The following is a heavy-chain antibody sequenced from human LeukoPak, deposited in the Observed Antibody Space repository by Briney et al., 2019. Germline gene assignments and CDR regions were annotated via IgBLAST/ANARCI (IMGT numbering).Heavy chain of an antibody. Sequence: RASVKVSCKASGGTFSSYAISWVRQAPGQGLEWMGRIIPILGIANYAQKFQGRVTITADKSTSTAYMELSGLRFDDTAVYFCARGPRNDPWGQGTLVTVSS. V-gene: IGHV1-69*04. CDR3: ARGPRNDP. CDR1: GGTFSSYA. CDR2: IIPILGIA. J-gene: IGHJ5*02. D-gene: IGHD1-14*01.